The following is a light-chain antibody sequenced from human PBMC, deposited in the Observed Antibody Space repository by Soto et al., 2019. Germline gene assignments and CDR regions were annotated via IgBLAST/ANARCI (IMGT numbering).Light chain of an antibody. J-gene: IGKJ1*01. CDR3: QQYNNWPPWT. Sequence: EIVLTQSPATLALSPGERATRSCRASQSVSSYLAWYQQKPGQAPRLLIYDASNRATGIPARFSGSGSGTEFTLTIRSLQSEDFAVYYCQQYNNWPPWTFGQGTTGDIK. CDR1: QSVSSY. CDR2: DAS. V-gene: IGKV3-11*01.